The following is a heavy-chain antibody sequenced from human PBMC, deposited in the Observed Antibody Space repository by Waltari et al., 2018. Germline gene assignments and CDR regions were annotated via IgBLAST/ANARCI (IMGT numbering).Heavy chain of an antibody. V-gene: IGHV4-34*01. Sequence: QVQLQQWGAGLLKPSETLSLTCAVYGGSFSGSYWSWIRQPPGKGLEWIGEINHSGSTNYKPSLKSRCTISVDTSKNQFSLKLSSVTAADTAVYYCASGSGGDGSDPSDKGGFDYWGQGTLVTVSS. CDR2: INHSGST. CDR1: GGSFSGSY. D-gene: IGHD2-21*01. J-gene: IGHJ4*02. CDR3: ASGSGGDGSDPSDKGGFDY.